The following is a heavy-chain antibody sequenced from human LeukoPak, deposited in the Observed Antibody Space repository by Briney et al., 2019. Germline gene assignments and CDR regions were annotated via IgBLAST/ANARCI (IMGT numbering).Heavy chain of an antibody. CDR2: IKSDGST. V-gene: IGHV3-74*01. CDR1: GFTFSSYW. CDR3: ARAPSEIGGYYPEYFRH. D-gene: IGHD3-22*01. J-gene: IGHJ1*01. Sequence: GGSLRLSCAASGFTFSSYWMHWVRQAPGKGLVWVSRIKSDGSTRYADSVKGRFTISRDNARNTVSLQMNSLRAEDTGVYYCARAPSEIGGYYPEYFRHWGQGTLVTVSP.